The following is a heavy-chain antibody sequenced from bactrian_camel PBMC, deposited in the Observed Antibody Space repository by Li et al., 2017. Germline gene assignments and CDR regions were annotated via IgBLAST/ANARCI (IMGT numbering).Heavy chain of an antibody. D-gene: IGHD2*01. V-gene: IGHV3S53*01. CDR1: GSIQRTNC. Sequence: HVQLVESGGGSVQAGGSLRLSCAASGSIQRTNCMGWFRQAPGKAREGVAAITPSGSKSHAGSVKGRFTISIETTENMLYLQMNSLQPEDTAMYYCAAELCRPAWTVASRVPDFSYIGQGTQVTVS. CDR2: ITPSGSK. J-gene: IGHJ4*01.